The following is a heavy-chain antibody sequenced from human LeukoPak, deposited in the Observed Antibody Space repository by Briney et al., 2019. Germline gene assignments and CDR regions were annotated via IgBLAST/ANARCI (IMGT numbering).Heavy chain of an antibody. CDR1: GFTFSTYW. J-gene: IGHJ4*02. D-gene: IGHD6-13*01. V-gene: IGHV3-7*03. CDR2: IKEDGSEK. CDR3: ARGRGPSSWYY. Sequence: GGSLRLSCAASGFTFSTYWMSWVRQAPGKGLEWVANIKEDGSEKYYVDSVKGRFSISRDNAKNSLFLQMNSLRVEDTAVYYCARGRGPSSWYYWGQGTLVTVSS.